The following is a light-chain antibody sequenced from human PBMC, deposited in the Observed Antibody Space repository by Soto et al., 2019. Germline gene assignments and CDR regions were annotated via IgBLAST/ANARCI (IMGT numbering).Light chain of an antibody. V-gene: IGLV2-8*01. CDR3: KSYAGSNTYV. J-gene: IGLJ1*01. CDR2: EVV. CDR1: KSDIGVYDF. Sequence: QSALTQPPSASGSPGQSVTISCTGTKSDIGVYDFVSWYQHHPGKAPRLIIYEVVQRPSGVPDRFSGSKSGNTASLTVSELQAAEEADYFCKSYAGSNTYVFGSGTKVTVL.